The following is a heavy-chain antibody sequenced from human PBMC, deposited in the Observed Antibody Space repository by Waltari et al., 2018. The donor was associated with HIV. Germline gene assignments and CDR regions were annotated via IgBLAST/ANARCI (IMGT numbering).Heavy chain of an antibody. CDR1: GFAFRSYY. CDR2: ISSGGSTT. D-gene: IGHD3-16*02. J-gene: IGHJ6*02. Sequence: EVQLVESGGGSLQAEGSLRLSCAASGFAFRSYYMFWVRQAPGKGLVWVSRISSGGSTTSYADSVKGRFTVSRDNARNTLYLQMNSLRAEDTAVYYCARYRPEVHYYNGMDVWGQGTTVTVSS. CDR3: ARYRPEVHYYNGMDV. V-gene: IGHV3-74*01.